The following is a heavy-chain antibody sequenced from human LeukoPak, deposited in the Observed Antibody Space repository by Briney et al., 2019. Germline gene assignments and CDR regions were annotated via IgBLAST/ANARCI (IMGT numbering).Heavy chain of an antibody. D-gene: IGHD3-3*01. CDR1: GYTFTSYG. Sequence: GASVKVSCKASGYTFTSYGISWVRQAPGQGLGRMGWISAYNGNTNYAQKLQGRVTMTTDTSTSTAYMELRSLRSDDTAVYYCARGPLRFLEWLLTDYYYYMDVWGKGTTVTVSS. CDR2: ISAYNGNT. J-gene: IGHJ6*03. V-gene: IGHV1-18*01. CDR3: ARGPLRFLEWLLTDYYYYMDV.